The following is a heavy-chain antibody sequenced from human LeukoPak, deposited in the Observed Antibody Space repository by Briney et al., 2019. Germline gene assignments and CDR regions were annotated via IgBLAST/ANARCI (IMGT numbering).Heavy chain of an antibody. Sequence: GASVKVSCKASGGTFSSYAISWVRQAPGQGLEWMGGIIPIFGTANCAQKFQGRVTITADESTSTAYMELSSLRSEDTAVYYCASCITMVRGVIEPVESYCYYYGMDVWGQGTTVTVSS. CDR3: ASCITMVRGVIEPVESYCYYYGMDV. CDR1: GGTFSSYA. J-gene: IGHJ6*02. CDR2: IIPIFGTA. V-gene: IGHV1-69*13. D-gene: IGHD3-10*01.